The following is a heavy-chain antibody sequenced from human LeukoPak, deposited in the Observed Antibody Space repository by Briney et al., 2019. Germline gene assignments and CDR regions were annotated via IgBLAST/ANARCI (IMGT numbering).Heavy chain of an antibody. V-gene: IGHV4-59*01. CDR3: ARAPYSSSSYYYYGMDV. Sequence: TSETLSLTCIVSGGSISSYYWSWIRQPPGKGLDWIGYIYYSGSTNYNPSLKSRVTISVDTSKNQFSLKLSSVTAADTAVYYCARAPYSSSSYYYYGMDVWGQGTTVTVSS. D-gene: IGHD6-13*01. CDR1: GGSISSYY. J-gene: IGHJ6*02. CDR2: IYYSGST.